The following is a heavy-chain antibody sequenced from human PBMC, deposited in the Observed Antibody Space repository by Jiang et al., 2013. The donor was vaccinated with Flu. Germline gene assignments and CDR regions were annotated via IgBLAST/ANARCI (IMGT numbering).Heavy chain of an antibody. CDR2: TSHSGVT. D-gene: IGHD3-9*01. V-gene: IGHV4-34*01. CDR3: ARGYFDWAYYFDF. J-gene: IGHJ4*02. CDR1: GGSLSGYY. Sequence: LLKPSETLSLTCSVSGGSLSGYYWTWIRHFPGRELEWIGETSHSGVTKYNPPLESRVTISVDSSKDQFSLKLYSVTAADTAMYYCARGYFDWAYYFDFWGQGTPVTVS.